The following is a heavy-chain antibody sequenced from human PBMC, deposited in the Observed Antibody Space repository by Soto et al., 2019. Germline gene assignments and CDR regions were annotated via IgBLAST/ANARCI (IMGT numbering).Heavy chain of an antibody. CDR3: ARDRDSSGYYYFDY. D-gene: IGHD3-22*01. Sequence: QVQLQESGPGLVKPSQTLSLTCTVSGGSISSGGYYWSWIRQHPGKGLEWIGYIYYSGSTYYNPSLKSRVTISVDTSKNQFSLKLSSVTAAETAVYYCARDRDSSGYYYFDYWGQGTLVTVSS. CDR1: GGSISSGGYY. J-gene: IGHJ4*02. V-gene: IGHV4-31*03. CDR2: IYYSGST.